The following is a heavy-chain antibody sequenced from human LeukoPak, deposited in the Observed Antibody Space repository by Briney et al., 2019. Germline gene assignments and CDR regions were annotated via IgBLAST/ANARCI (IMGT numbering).Heavy chain of an antibody. J-gene: IGHJ4*02. CDR3: ASGPVGAPRGVDY. V-gene: IGHV3-21*01. CDR1: GFTFSSYS. CDR2: ISSSSSYI. Sequence: GGSLRLSCAASGFTFSSYSMIWVRQAPGKGLEWVSSISSSSSYIYYADSVKGRFTISRDNAKNSLYLQMNSLRAEDTAVYYCASGPVGAPRGVDYWGQGTLVTVSS. D-gene: IGHD1-26*01.